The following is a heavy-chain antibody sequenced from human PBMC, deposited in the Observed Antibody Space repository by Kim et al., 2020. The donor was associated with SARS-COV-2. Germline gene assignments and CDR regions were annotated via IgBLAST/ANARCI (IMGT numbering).Heavy chain of an antibody. Sequence: GGSLRLSCAASGFTFSSYGMHWVRQAPGKGLEWVAVIWYDGSNKYYADSVKGRFTISRDNSKNTLYLQMNSLRAEDTAVYYCAKDVYDILTHSTDEYYFDYWGQGTLVTVSS. J-gene: IGHJ4*02. V-gene: IGHV3-33*06. D-gene: IGHD3-9*01. CDR2: IWYDGSNK. CDR3: AKDVYDILTHSTDEYYFDY. CDR1: GFTFSSYG.